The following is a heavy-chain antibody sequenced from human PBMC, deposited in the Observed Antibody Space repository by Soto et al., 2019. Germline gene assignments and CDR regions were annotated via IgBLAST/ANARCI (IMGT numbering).Heavy chain of an antibody. CDR2: ISGSGGST. V-gene: IGHV3-23*01. CDR3: AKDDAYDFWSGYYTEQGSWFDP. J-gene: IGHJ5*02. CDR1: GFTFSSYA. Sequence: EVQLLESGGGLVQPGGSLRLSCAASGFTFSSYAMSWVRQAPGKGLEWVSAISGSGGSTYYADSVKGRFTISRDNSKNTLYLQMNSLRAEDTAVYYCAKDDAYDFWSGYYTEQGSWFDPWGQGTLVTVSS. D-gene: IGHD3-3*01.